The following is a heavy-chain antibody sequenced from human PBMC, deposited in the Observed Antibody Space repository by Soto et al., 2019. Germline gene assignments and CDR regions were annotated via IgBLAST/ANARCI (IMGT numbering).Heavy chain of an antibody. CDR3: AKGRDYDFWSGYIFDY. V-gene: IGHV3-23*01. D-gene: IGHD3-3*01. CDR2: ISGSGGST. J-gene: IGHJ4*02. CDR1: GFTFSSYA. Sequence: GGSLRLSCAASGFTFSSYAMSWVRQAPGKGLEWVSAISGSGGSTYYADSVKGRFTISRDNSKNTLYLQMNSLRAEDTAVYYCAKGRDYDFWSGYIFDYWGQGTLVTVSS.